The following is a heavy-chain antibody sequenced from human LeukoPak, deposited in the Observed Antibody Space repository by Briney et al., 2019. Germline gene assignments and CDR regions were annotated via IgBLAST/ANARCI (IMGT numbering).Heavy chain of an antibody. CDR3: ADRRRYSYGLDY. Sequence: PSETLSLTCAAYGGSFSGYYWSWIRQPPGKGLEWIGEINHSGSTNYNPSLKSRVTISVDTSKNRFSLKLSSVTAADTAVYYCADRRRYSYGLDYWGQGTLVTVSS. CDR1: GGSFSGYY. V-gene: IGHV4-34*01. CDR2: INHSGST. D-gene: IGHD5-18*01. J-gene: IGHJ4*02.